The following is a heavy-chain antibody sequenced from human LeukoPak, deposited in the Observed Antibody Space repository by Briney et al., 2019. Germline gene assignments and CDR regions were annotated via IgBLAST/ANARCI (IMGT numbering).Heavy chain of an antibody. CDR1: GGSISSYY. Sequence: SETLSLTCTVSGGSISSYYWSWIRQPPGKGLEWIGSIYYSGSAYYNPSLKSRVTISVDTSKNQFSLKLSSVTAADTAVYYCARTQWLGSIDYWGQGTLVTVSS. J-gene: IGHJ4*02. V-gene: IGHV4-59*05. D-gene: IGHD6-19*01. CDR3: ARTQWLGSIDY. CDR2: IYYSGSA.